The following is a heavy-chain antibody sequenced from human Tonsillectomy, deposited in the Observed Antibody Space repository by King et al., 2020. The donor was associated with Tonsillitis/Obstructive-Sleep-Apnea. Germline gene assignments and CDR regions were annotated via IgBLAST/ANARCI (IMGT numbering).Heavy chain of an antibody. Sequence: LQLQESGPGLVKPSETLSLTCTVSGGSISSYYWSWIRQPPGKGLEWIGYIYYSGSTNYNPSLKSRVTISVDTSKNQFSLKLSSVTAADTAVYYCVGGSYYGWFDPWGQGTLVTVSS. CDR2: IYYSGST. V-gene: IGHV4-59*08. CDR3: VGGSYYGWFDP. D-gene: IGHD1-26*01. CDR1: GGSISSYY. J-gene: IGHJ5*02.